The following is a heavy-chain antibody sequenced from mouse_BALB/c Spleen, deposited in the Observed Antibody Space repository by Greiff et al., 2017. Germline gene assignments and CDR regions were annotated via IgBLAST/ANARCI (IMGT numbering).Heavy chain of an antibody. Sequence: VQLQQSGAELVKPGASVKLSCKASGYTFTSYYMYWVKQRPGQGLEWIGEINPSNGGTNFNEKFKSKATLTVDKSSSTAYMQLSSLTSEDSAVYYCTRGNYYGSNYYAMDYWGQGTSVTVSS. CDR1: GYTFTSYY. CDR2: INPSNGGT. J-gene: IGHJ4*01. D-gene: IGHD1-1*01. V-gene: IGHV1S81*02. CDR3: TRGNYYGSNYYAMDY.